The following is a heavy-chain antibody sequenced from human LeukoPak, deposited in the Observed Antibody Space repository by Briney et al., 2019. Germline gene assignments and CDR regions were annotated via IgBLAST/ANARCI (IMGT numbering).Heavy chain of an antibody. Sequence: GESLKISCKGSGYSFTSYWISWVRQMPGKGLEWMGRIDPSDSYTNYSPSFQGHVTISADKSISTAYPQWSSLKASDTAMYYCASSRSRGYYYGSGSYYNVERGRDYYGMDVWGKGTTVTVSS. J-gene: IGHJ6*04. D-gene: IGHD3-10*01. CDR1: GYSFTSYW. CDR2: IDPSDSYT. V-gene: IGHV5-10-1*01. CDR3: ASSRSRGYYYGSGSYYNVERGRDYYGMDV.